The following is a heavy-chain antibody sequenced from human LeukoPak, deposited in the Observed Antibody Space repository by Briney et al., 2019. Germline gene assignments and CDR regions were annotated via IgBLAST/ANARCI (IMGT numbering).Heavy chain of an antibody. CDR1: GFTFSSYS. CDR2: ISSSSSYI. D-gene: IGHD3-22*01. V-gene: IGHV3-21*01. CDR3: ARGGAYYYDSSGLDY. Sequence: PGGSLRLSRAASGFTFSSYSMNWVRQAPGKGLEWVSSISSSSSYIYYADSVKGRFTISRDNAKNSLYLQMNSLRAEDTAVYYCARGGAYYYDSSGLDYWGQGTLVTVSS. J-gene: IGHJ4*02.